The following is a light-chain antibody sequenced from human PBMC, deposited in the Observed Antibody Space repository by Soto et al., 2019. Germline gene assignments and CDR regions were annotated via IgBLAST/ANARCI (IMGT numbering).Light chain of an antibody. J-gene: IGLJ1*01. CDR2: DVT. V-gene: IGLV2-11*01. CDR1: SSDVGGYNY. CDR3: CSYAGNYTYV. Sequence: ALTQPRSVSGSPGQSVTISCTGTSSDVGGYNYVSWYQQNPGKAPKLMIHDVTKRPSGVPDRFSGSKSGNTASLTISGLQAEDEADYYCCSYAGNYTYVFGTGTKVTVL.